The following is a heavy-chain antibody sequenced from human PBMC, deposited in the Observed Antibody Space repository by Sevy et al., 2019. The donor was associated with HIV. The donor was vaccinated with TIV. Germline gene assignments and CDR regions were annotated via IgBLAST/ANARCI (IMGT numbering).Heavy chain of an antibody. CDR3: AKDLNLCSTSCPWHYGMDV. D-gene: IGHD2-2*01. J-gene: IGHJ6*02. CDR2: IKSKTDGGTT. V-gene: IGHV3-15*01. Sequence: GESLKISCAASGFTFSNAWMSWVRQAPGKGLEWVGRIKSKTDGGTTDYAAPVKGRFTISRDDSKNTLYLQMNSLRAEDTAVYYCAKDLNLCSTSCPWHYGMDVWGQGTTVTVSS. CDR1: GFTFSNAW.